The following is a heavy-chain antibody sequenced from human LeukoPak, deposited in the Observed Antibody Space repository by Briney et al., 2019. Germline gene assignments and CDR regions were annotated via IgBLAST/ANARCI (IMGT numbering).Heavy chain of an antibody. Sequence: PSETLSLTCVVSGDFISDGYWWSWVRQSPGKGLEWIGEINHSGSTNYNPSLKSRVTISVDTSKNQFSLKLSSVTAADTAVYYCARRSAYKYCSSTSCRIPKFDPWGQGTLVTVSS. CDR3: ARRSAYKYCSSTSCRIPKFDP. J-gene: IGHJ5*02. D-gene: IGHD2-2*01. CDR1: GDFISDGYW. V-gene: IGHV4-4*02. CDR2: INHSGST.